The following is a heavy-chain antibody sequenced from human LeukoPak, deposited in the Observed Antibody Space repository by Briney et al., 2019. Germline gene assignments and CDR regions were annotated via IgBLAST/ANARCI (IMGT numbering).Heavy chain of an antibody. V-gene: IGHV5-51*01. J-gene: IGHJ6*03. CDR1: GYSFTSYW. CDR2: IYPGDSDT. D-gene: IGHD5-18*01. Sequence: GESLKISCKGSGYSFTSYWIGWVRQMPGKGLEWMGIIYPGDSDTRYSPPFQGQVTISADKSISTAYLQWSSLKASDTAMYYCARHGGYSYGYYYYYMDVWGKGTTVTVSS. CDR3: ARHGGYSYGYYYYYMDV.